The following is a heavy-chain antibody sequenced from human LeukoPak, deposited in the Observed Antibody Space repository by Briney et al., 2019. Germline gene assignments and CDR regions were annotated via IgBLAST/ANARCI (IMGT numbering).Heavy chain of an antibody. V-gene: IGHV3-23*01. D-gene: IGHD5-12*01. CDR3: AKGGWGYDLGFDY. Sequence: GGSLRLSCAASGFTFSSYAMSRVRQAPGKGLEWVSAISGSGGSTYYADSVKGRFTISRDNSKNTLYLQMNSLRAEDTAVYYCAKGGWGYDLGFDYWGQGTLVTVSS. J-gene: IGHJ4*02. CDR1: GFTFSSYA. CDR2: ISGSGGST.